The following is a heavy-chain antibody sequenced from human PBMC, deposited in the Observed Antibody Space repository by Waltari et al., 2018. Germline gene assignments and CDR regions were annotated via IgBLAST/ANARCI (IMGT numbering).Heavy chain of an antibody. CDR1: GFNFSGHW. CDR3: ASEPLSSGWYGY. Sequence: EVQLVESGGGLVQPGGSVRLSCAASGFNFSGHWMSWVRQAPGKGLEWVANIKQDGSEKYYVDSVKGRFTISRDNAKNSLYLQMNSLRAEDTAVYYCASEPLSSGWYGYWGQGTLVTVSS. V-gene: IGHV3-7*01. D-gene: IGHD6-19*01. CDR2: IKQDGSEK. J-gene: IGHJ4*02.